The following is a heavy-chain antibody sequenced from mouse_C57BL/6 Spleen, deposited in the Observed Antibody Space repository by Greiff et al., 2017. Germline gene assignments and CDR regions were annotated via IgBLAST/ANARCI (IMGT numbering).Heavy chain of an antibody. CDR2: ISDGGSYT. Sequence: DVHLVESGGGLVKPGGSLKLSCAASGFTFSSYAMSWVRQTPEKRLEWVATISDGGSYTYYPDNVKGRFTISRDNAKNNLYLQMSHLKSEDTAMYYCATHYYGSSLWYFDVWGTGTTVTVSS. D-gene: IGHD1-1*01. V-gene: IGHV5-4*01. CDR3: ATHYYGSSLWYFDV. J-gene: IGHJ1*03. CDR1: GFTFSSYA.